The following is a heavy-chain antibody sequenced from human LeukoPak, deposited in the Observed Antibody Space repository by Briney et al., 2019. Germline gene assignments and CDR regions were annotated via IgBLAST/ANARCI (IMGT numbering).Heavy chain of an antibody. CDR2: ISGSGGST. CDR3: ARDVRNYYDRSGYYSALAY. J-gene: IGHJ4*02. V-gene: IGHV3-23*01. Sequence: GGSLRLSCAASGFTFSSYAMSWVRQAPGKGLEWVSAISGSGGSTYYADSVKGRFTISRDNSKNTLYLHMNSLRADDTAVYYCARDVRNYYDRSGYYSALAYWGQGTLVTVSS. CDR1: GFTFSSYA. D-gene: IGHD3-22*01.